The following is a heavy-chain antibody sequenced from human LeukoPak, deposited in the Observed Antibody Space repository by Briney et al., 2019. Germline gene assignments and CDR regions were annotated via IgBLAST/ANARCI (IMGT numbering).Heavy chain of an antibody. CDR1: GFTFSGYW. CDR3: ATSDDSSGSD. Sequence: GGSLRLSCAASGFTFSGYWMSWVRQAPGKGLEWVANINLNGSEKHYVDSAKGRFTISRDNAKNSLYLQMNYLRAEDTALYYCATSDDSSGSDWGQGTLVTVSS. CDR2: INLNGSEK. V-gene: IGHV3-7*01. D-gene: IGHD3-22*01. J-gene: IGHJ4*02.